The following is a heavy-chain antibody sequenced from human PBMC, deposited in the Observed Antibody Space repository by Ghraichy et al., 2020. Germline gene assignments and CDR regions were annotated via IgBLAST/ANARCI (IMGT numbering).Heavy chain of an antibody. Sequence: KVSCKGSGYNFADYWIGWVRQMPGKGLEWMGIIPPGDSDIRYSPSFQGQVTISADRSINTAYLQWSSLKASDTAMYYCARRSSSDYWGQGTLVTVSS. V-gene: IGHV5-51*01. J-gene: IGHJ4*02. CDR3: ARRSSSDY. CDR1: GYNFADYW. CDR2: IPPGDSDI.